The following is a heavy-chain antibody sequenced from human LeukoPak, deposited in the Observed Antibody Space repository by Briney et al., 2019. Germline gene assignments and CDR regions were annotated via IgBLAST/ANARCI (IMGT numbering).Heavy chain of an antibody. CDR3: ARAVRYDFWSGYYSDY. V-gene: IGHV1-18*01. CDR1: GYTFTSYG. J-gene: IGHJ4*02. CDR2: ISAYNGNT. D-gene: IGHD3-3*01. Sequence: ASVKVSCKASGYTFTSYGISWVRQAPGQGLEWMGWISAYNGNTNYAQKLQGRVTLTTDTSTSTAYMELRSLRSDDTAVYYCARAVRYDFWSGYYSDYWGQGTLVTVSS.